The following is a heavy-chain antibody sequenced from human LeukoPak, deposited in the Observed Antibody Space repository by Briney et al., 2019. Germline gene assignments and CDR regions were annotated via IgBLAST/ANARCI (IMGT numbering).Heavy chain of an antibody. V-gene: IGHV3-74*01. D-gene: IGHD2-8*01. CDR3: AKDKWWGASDH. CDR2: INGDATAT. J-gene: IGHJ4*02. Sequence: PGGSLRLSCAASGFIFSAHWMHWVRHAPGKGLVWVAQINGDATATNYAGSVKGRFTISRDNAKNTVHLQMSTLTAEDTAVYYCAKDKWWGASDHWGQGSLVTVSS. CDR1: GFIFSAHW.